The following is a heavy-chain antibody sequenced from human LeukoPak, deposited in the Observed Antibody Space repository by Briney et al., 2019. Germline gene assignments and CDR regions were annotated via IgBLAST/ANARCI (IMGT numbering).Heavy chain of an antibody. Sequence: ASVKVSCKASGYTFTGYYMHWVRQAPGQGLEWMGWINPNSGGTNYAQKFQGRVTMTRDTSISTAYMELSRLRSDDTAVYYCARDLMTTVTTSSWLLSYWGQGTLVTVSS. CDR2: INPNSGGT. D-gene: IGHD4-17*01. CDR1: GYTFTGYY. J-gene: IGHJ4*02. CDR3: ARDLMTTVTTSSWLLSY. V-gene: IGHV1-2*02.